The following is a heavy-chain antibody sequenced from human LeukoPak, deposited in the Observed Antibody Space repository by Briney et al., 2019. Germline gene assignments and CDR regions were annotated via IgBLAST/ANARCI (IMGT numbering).Heavy chain of an antibody. CDR2: IYYSGST. D-gene: IGHD5-18*01. V-gene: IGHV4-59*08. CDR1: GGSISSYY. CDR3: ARQGGSGYAYVFDY. J-gene: IGHJ4*02. Sequence: SETLSLTCTVSGGSISSYYWSWIRQPPGKGLEWIGYIYYSGSTNYNPSLKSRVTISVDTSKNQFSLKLSSVTAADTAVYYCARQGGSGYAYVFDYWGQGTLVTVSS.